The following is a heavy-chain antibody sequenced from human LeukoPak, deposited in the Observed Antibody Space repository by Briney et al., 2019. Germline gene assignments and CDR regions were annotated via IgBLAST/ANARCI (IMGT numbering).Heavy chain of an antibody. CDR3: ARDRRYSSSWYSNWFDP. CDR2: IYYSGST. Sequence: SETLSLTCTVSGGSISSYYWSWIRQPPGKGLEWIGYIYYSGSTNYNPSLKSRVTISVDTSKNQFSLKLSSVTAADTAVYYCARDRRYSSSWYSNWFDPWGQGTLVTVSS. CDR1: GGSISSYY. V-gene: IGHV4-59*01. J-gene: IGHJ5*02. D-gene: IGHD6-13*01.